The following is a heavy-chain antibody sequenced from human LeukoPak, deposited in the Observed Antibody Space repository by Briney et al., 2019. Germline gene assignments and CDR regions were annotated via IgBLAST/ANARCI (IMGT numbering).Heavy chain of an antibody. CDR1: GGSISSSNW. CDR2: IYHSGST. D-gene: IGHD3-16*01. Sequence: SETLSLTCAVSGGSISSSNWWSWVRQPPGKGLEWIGEIYHSGSTNYNPSLKSRVTISVDTSKNQFSLKLSSVTAADTAVYYCARWTGSSGGVDYWGQGTLVTVSS. V-gene: IGHV4-4*02. CDR3: ARWTGSSGGVDY. J-gene: IGHJ4*02.